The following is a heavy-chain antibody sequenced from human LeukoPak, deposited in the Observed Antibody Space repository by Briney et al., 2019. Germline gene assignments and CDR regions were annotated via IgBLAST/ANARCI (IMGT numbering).Heavy chain of an antibody. J-gene: IGHJ6*03. CDR3: ARLKLDSSGYYRNYYYYYMDV. CDR2: INHSGST. Sequence: SETLSLTCAVYGGSFSGYYWSWIRQPPGKGLEWIGEINHSGSTNYNPSLKSRVTISEDTSKNQFSLKLSSVTAADTAVYYCARLKLDSSGYYRNYYYYYMDVWGKGTTVTVSS. CDR1: GGSFSGYY. V-gene: IGHV4-34*01. D-gene: IGHD3-22*01.